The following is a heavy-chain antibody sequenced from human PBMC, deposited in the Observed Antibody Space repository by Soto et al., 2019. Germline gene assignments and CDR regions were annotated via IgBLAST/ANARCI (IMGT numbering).Heavy chain of an antibody. CDR2: ISSSSSYI. Sequence: GGSLRLSCAASGFTFSSHSMNWVRQAPGKGLEWVSSISSSSSYIYYADSVKGRFTISRDNAKNSLYLQMNSLRAEDTAVYYCARDGSWYQNFDYWGQGTLVTVSS. J-gene: IGHJ4*02. CDR1: GFTFSSHS. CDR3: ARDGSWYQNFDY. V-gene: IGHV3-21*01. D-gene: IGHD6-13*01.